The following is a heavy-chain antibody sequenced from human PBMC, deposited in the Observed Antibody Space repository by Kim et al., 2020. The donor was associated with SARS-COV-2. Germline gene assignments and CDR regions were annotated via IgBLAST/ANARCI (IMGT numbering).Heavy chain of an antibody. J-gene: IGHJ1*01. CDR2: INPSGGST. CDR1: GYTFTSYY. CDR3: ARVGDARQLLLYFQH. Sequence: ASVKVSCKASGYTFTSYYMHWVRQAPGQGLEWMGIINPSGGSTSYAQKFQGRVTMTRDTSTSTVYMELSSLRSEDTAVYYCARVGDARQLLLYFQHWGQGTLVTVSS. V-gene: IGHV1-46*01. D-gene: IGHD2-2*01.